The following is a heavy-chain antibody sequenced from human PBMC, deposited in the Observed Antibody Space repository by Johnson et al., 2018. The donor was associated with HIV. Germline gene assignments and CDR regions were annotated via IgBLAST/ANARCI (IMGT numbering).Heavy chain of an antibody. CDR3: ARVATADDDALDI. CDR1: GFTFSSYA. CDR2: IFYDGLNK. D-gene: IGHD5/OR15-5a*01. Sequence: QVQLVESGGGVVQPGRSLRLSCAASGFTFSSYAMHWVRQAPGKGLEWVAVIFYDGLNKYYADSVKCRFTISRDTSKTTQYLPMNSRRAQDTALYYCARVATADDDALDIWGLGTMATVSS. V-gene: IGHV3-30*04. J-gene: IGHJ3*02.